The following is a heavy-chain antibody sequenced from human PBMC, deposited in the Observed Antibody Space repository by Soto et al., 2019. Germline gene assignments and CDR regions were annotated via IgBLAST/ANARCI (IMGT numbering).Heavy chain of an antibody. V-gene: IGHV5-51*03. CDR3: ASLFGGYDYNYYYYGMDV. Sequence: GECLKLSCTGSGYRFTSYGSGWVRRMPVKVLEWMGTISPGDSDTRYSPSFQGQVTISGDKSISTAYMQWSSLKAWDTAMYSCASLFGGYDYNYYYYGMDVWGQGTTVTVSS. D-gene: IGHD5-12*01. J-gene: IGHJ6*02. CDR2: ISPGDSDT. CDR1: GYRFTSYG.